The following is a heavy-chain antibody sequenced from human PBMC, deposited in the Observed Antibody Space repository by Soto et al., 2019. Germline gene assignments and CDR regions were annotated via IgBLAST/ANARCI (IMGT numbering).Heavy chain of an antibody. V-gene: IGHV5-51*01. D-gene: IGHD3-3*01. CDR2: IYPGDSDT. CDR3: ARQLAFWTMFYFDY. CDR1: GYSCTSYC. Sequence: DVQLVQSGAEVKKPGEYLKISCQGSGYSCTSYCIAWVRQMPGNGLEWMGIIYPGDSDTRYSPSFQGHVTISADTSIRTAYLQWSSQKASDTAIYYCARQLAFWTMFYFDYWGQGPLATVSS. J-gene: IGHJ4*02.